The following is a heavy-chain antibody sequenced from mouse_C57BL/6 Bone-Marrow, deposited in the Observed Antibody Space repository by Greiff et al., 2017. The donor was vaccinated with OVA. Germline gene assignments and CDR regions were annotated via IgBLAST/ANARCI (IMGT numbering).Heavy chain of an antibody. Sequence: QVQLQQSGAELMKPGASVKLSCKATGYTFTGYWIEWVKQRPGHGLEWIGELLPGSGSTNYHEKFKGKATFTADTSSNPAYMQLSSLTTEDSAIEYCARERDSSGYGFAYWGQGTLVTVSA. V-gene: IGHV1-9*01. CDR2: LLPGSGST. CDR1: GYTFTGYW. J-gene: IGHJ3*01. CDR3: ARERDSSGYGFAY. D-gene: IGHD3-2*02.